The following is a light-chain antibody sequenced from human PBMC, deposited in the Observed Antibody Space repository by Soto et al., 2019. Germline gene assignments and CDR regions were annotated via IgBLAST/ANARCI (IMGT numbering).Light chain of an antibody. CDR3: HQYGISP. CDR1: QSVSSY. V-gene: IGKV3-20*01. J-gene: IGKJ4*02. Sequence: EILLTQSPATLSLSPGERATLSCRASQSVSSYLAWYQHKPGQAPRLLIYGASSRATGIPDRFSGSGSGTEFSLTIIRLEPEDFAVYYCHQYGISPFGGGTKVDIK. CDR2: GAS.